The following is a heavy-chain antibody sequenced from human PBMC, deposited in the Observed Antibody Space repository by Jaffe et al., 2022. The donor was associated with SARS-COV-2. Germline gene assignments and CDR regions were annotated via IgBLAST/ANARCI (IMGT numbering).Heavy chain of an antibody. CDR3: ARVARSYYHLGAPPLPIDY. D-gene: IGHD1-26*01. V-gene: IGHV1-18*01. CDR2: ISAYNGNT. J-gene: IGHJ4*02. CDR1: GYTFTSYG. Sequence: QVQLVQSGAEVKKPGASVKVSCKASGYTFTSYGISWVRQAPGQGLEWMGWISAYNGNTNYAQKLQGRVTMTTDTSTSTAYMELRSLRSDDTAVYYCARVARSYYHLGAPPLPIDYWGQGTLVTVSS.